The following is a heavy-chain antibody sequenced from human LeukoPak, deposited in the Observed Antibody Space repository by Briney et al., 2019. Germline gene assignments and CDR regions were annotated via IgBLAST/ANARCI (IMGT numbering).Heavy chain of an antibody. Sequence: PGGSLRLSCAASGFTFSSYAMSWVRQAPGKGLERVSAISGSGGSTYYADSVKGRFTISRDNSKNTLYLQMNSLRAEDTAVYYCAKEGYYDSSGYYDCWGQGTLVTVSS. CDR2: ISGSGGST. CDR1: GFTFSSYA. CDR3: AKEGYYDSSGYYDC. J-gene: IGHJ4*02. D-gene: IGHD3-22*01. V-gene: IGHV3-23*01.